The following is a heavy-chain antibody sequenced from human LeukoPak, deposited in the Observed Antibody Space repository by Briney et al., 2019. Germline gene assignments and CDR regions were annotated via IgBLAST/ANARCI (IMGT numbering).Heavy chain of an antibody. D-gene: IGHD3-3*01. CDR1: GFTFSSYG. J-gene: IGHJ4*02. CDR2: ILSDGSKE. CDR3: AKRNDFWSGYIN. Sequence: PGGSLRLSCAASGFTFSSYGMHWVRQAPGKGLEWVAVILSDGSKEFYTDSVKGRFTISRDNSKNTLYLQMNSLRAEDTAVYYCAKRNDFWSGYINWGQGTLVTVSS. V-gene: IGHV3-33*06.